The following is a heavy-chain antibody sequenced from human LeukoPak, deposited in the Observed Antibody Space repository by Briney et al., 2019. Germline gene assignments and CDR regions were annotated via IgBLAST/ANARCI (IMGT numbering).Heavy chain of an antibody. J-gene: IGHJ4*02. CDR2: INPNSGGT. Sequence: ASVKVFCKASGYTFTGYYMHWVRQAPGQGLEWMGRINPNSGGTNYAQKFQGRVTMTRDTSISTAYMELSRLRSDDTAVYYCAREGVLVGSGWTQGFDYWGQGTLVTVSS. V-gene: IGHV1-2*06. CDR3: AREGVLVGSGWTQGFDY. D-gene: IGHD6-19*01. CDR1: GYTFTGYY.